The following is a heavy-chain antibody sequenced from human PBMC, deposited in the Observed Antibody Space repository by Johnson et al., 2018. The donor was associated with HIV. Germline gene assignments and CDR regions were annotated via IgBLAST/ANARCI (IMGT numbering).Heavy chain of an antibody. CDR3: AKDMRQWELLDAFDI. CDR2: ISYDGSNK. J-gene: IGHJ3*02. Sequence: QVQLVESGGGVVQPGGSLRLSCAASGFTFSSYAMHWVRQAPGKGLDWVAVISYDGSNKYYADSVKGRFTISRDNSKNTLYLQMNSLRAEDTAVYYCAKDMRQWELLDAFDIWGQGTMVTVSS. D-gene: IGHD1-26*01. CDR1: GFTFSSYA. V-gene: IGHV3-30*04.